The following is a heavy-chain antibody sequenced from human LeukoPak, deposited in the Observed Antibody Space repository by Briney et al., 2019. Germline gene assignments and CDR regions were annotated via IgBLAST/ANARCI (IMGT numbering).Heavy chain of an antibody. V-gene: IGHV3-23*01. CDR2: LSGDGGTT. D-gene: IGHD4-17*01. CDR1: GFTFSSYA. CDR3: AKEIYGDSTGGRFQH. J-gene: IGHJ1*01. Sequence: GGSLRLSCAASGFTFSSYAMSWVRQSPGKGLEWVSSLSGDGGTTDYAVSVKGRFTISRDNSKNTLYLQMNSLRAEDTAVYYCAKEIYGDSTGGRFQHWGQGTLVTVSS.